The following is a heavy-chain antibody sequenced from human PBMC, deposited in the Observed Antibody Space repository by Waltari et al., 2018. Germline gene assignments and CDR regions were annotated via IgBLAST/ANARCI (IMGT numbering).Heavy chain of an antibody. CDR2: IIPILGIA. V-gene: IGHV1-69*02. J-gene: IGHJ4*02. CDR1: GGTFSSYT. CDR3: AESGYFSGGSCSCFDY. Sequence: QVQLVQSGAEVKKPGSSVKVSCKASGGTFSSYTISWVRQAPGQGLEWMGRIIPILGIANSGQKVPGRVTITGDKSTSTAHMELSRLRSWDTAVYYWAESGYFSGGSCSCFDYWGQGTLVTVSS. D-gene: IGHD2-15*01.